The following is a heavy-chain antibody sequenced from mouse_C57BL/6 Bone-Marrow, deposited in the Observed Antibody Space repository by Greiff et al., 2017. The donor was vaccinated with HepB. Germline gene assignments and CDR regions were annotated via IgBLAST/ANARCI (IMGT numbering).Heavy chain of an antibody. J-gene: IGHJ1*03. CDR1: GYTFTSYD. Sequence: QVQLKQSGPELVKPGASVKLSCKASGYTFTSYDINWVKQRPGKGLEWIGVIYPRDGSTKYNEKFKGKATLTVDTSSSTAYMELHSLTSEDSAVYFWANSGNGRYVDVGGTGTTVTVSA. CDR2: IYPRDGST. D-gene: IGHD2-1*01. V-gene: IGHV1-85*01. CDR3: ANSGNGRYVDV.